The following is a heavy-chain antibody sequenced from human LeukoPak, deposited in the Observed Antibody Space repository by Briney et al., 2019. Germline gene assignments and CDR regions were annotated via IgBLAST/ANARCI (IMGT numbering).Heavy chain of an antibody. J-gene: IGHJ4*02. D-gene: IGHD3-10*01. CDR2: IYPGDSDT. CDR3: ARQIYGSGSFIDY. Sequence: GESLQISCQGSGYSFTSSWIGWVRQLPGKGLEWMGIIYPGDSDTRYSPSFQGQVTISADKSISTAYLQWSSLKASDTAMYYCARQIYGSGSFIDYWGQGTLVTVSS. V-gene: IGHV5-51*01. CDR1: GYSFTSSW.